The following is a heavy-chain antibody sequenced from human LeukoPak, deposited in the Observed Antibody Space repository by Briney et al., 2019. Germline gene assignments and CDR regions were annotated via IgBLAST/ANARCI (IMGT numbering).Heavy chain of an antibody. D-gene: IGHD4-17*01. CDR2: TNTDGSTT. CDR3: YGANVQH. CDR1: GFTFSSYW. J-gene: IGHJ1*01. V-gene: IGHV3-74*01. Sequence: AGGSLRLSCAASGFTFSSYWMVWVRQAPGKGLVWVSATNTDGSTTTYADSVKGRFTIARDNARNTVYLQMNSLRVEDTAVYYCYGANVQHWGPGTLVTVSS.